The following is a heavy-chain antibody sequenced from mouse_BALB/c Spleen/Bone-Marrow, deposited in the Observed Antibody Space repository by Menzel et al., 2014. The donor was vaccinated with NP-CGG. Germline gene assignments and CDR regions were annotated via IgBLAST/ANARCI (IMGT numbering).Heavy chain of an antibody. J-gene: IGHJ1*01. CDR1: GFNIKDTY. V-gene: IGHV14-3*02. CDR2: IDPANGNT. CDR3: ASYYYGRHFDV. Sequence: VQLQQSGAELVKPGASVKLSCTASGFNIKDTYMHWVKQRPEQGLEWIGRIDPANGNTKYDPKFQGKATITADTSSSAAYLQLSSLTSEDTAVYYCASYYYGRHFDVWGAGTTVTVSS. D-gene: IGHD1-1*01.